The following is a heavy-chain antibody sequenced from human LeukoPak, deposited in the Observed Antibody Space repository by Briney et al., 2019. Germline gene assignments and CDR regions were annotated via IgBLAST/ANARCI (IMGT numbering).Heavy chain of an antibody. J-gene: IGHJ4*02. D-gene: IGHD3-10*01. Sequence: GGSLRLSCAASGFTFSSYVMHWVRQAPGKGLEWVAVISYDGSNKYYADSVKGRFTISRDNSKDTLYLQMNSLRAEDTAVYYCASSYSPFITMVRGGLDYWGQGTLVTVSS. CDR2: ISYDGSNK. CDR1: GFTFSSYV. V-gene: IGHV3-30*04. CDR3: ASSYSPFITMVRGGLDY.